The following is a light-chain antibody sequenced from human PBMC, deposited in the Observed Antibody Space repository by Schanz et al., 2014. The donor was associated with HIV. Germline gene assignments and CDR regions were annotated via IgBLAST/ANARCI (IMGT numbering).Light chain of an antibody. CDR1: QSVSSN. CDR2: GAS. J-gene: IGKJ2*01. Sequence: EVVLTQSPGTLSLSPGGRATLSCRASQSVSSNLAWYQQRPGQAPRLLIYGASTRATDIPARFSGRGSGTEFTLTISGLQSEDFALYYCQQYSDWPPSTFGQGTKVEIK. CDR3: QQYSDWPPST. V-gene: IGKV3-15*01.